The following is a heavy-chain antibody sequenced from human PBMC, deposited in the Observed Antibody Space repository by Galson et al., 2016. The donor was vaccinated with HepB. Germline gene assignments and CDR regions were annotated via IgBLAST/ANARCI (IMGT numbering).Heavy chain of an antibody. Sequence: CAISGDSVSSNSAAWNWIRQSPSRGLEWLGRTYYRSKWYTDYAVSVKSRITINPDTSKNQFSLQLNSVTPEDTAVYFCARAHMSERLLGCLLTPYDAFDVWGLGTMVTVSS. CDR1: GDSVSSNSAA. J-gene: IGHJ3*01. V-gene: IGHV6-1*01. CDR2: TYYRSKWYT. CDR3: ARAHMSERLLGCLLTPYDAFDV. D-gene: IGHD4/OR15-4a*01.